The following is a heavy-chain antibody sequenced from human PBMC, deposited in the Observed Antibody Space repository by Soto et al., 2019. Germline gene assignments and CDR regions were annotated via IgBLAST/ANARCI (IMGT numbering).Heavy chain of an antibody. D-gene: IGHD1-1*01. Sequence: IRDFCGRCILKHTEKGLEWIGYIYYSGSTNYNPSLKSRVTISVDTSKNQFSLKLSSVTAAETSVFFFFQAEGGKRDTVPVSAFLLNRSFDL. CDR3: FQAEGGKRDTVPVSAFLLNRSFDL. V-gene: IGHV4-59*01. J-gene: IGHJ2*01. CDR2: IYYSGST. CDR1: IRDFC.